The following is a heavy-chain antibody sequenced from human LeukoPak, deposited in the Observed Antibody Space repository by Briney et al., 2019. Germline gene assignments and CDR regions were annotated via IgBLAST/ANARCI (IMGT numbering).Heavy chain of an antibody. CDR1: GGSISSYY. CDR2: IYYSGST. CDR3: ARDLPRGGFDP. Sequence: PSETLSLTCTVSGGSISSYYWSWIRQPPGQGLEWIGYIYYSGSTNYNPSLKSRVTISVDTSKNQFSLKLSSVTAADTAVYYCARDLPRGGFDPWGQGTLVTVSS. D-gene: IGHD3-16*01. V-gene: IGHV4-59*01. J-gene: IGHJ5*02.